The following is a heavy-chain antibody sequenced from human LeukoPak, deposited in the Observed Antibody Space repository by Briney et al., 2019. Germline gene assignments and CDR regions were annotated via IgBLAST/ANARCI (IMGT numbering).Heavy chain of an antibody. D-gene: IGHD3-22*01. CDR2: FYSGGSA. Sequence: SETLSLTCTVSGGSISSYYWNWLRQPAGKGLEWIGRFYSGGSANYNPSLRSRVTMSVDTSKNQFSLKLSSVTAADTAVYYCARDTTYYYDSSGYGTFDYWGQGTLVTVSS. CDR3: ARDTTYYYDSSGYGTFDY. J-gene: IGHJ4*02. V-gene: IGHV4-4*07. CDR1: GGSISSYY.